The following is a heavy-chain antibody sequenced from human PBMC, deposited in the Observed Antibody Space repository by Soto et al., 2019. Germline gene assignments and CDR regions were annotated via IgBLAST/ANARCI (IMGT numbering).Heavy chain of an antibody. V-gene: IGHV4-34*01. Sequence: SETLSLTCAVYGGSFSGYYWSWIRQPPGKGLEWIGEINHSGSTNYNPSLKSRVTISVDTSKNQFSLKLSSVTAADTAVYYCARGGYYYDSSGYSNIDYWGQGTLVTVSS. J-gene: IGHJ4*02. CDR2: INHSGST. CDR1: GGSFSGYY. D-gene: IGHD3-22*01. CDR3: ARGGYYYDSSGYSNIDY.